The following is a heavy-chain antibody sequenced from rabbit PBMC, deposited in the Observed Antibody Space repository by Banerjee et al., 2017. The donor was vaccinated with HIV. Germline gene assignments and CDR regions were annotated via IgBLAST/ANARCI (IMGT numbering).Heavy chain of an antibody. CDR3: ARGNAPYGDGFNL. J-gene: IGHJ4*01. D-gene: IGHD2-1*01. CDR2: IYGGSTGNT. V-gene: IGHV1S45*01. Sequence: QEQLEESGGGLVQPEGSLTLTCTASGFSFSNYYYICWVRQAPGKGLEWIACIYGGSTGNTAYANWATGRFTISKTSTTVTLQMTSLTAADTATYFCARGNAPYGDGFNLWGPGTLVTVS. CDR1: GFSFSNYYY.